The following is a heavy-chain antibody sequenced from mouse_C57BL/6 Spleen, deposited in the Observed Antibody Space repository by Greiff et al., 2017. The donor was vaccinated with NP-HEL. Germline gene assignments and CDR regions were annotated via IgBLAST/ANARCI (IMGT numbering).Heavy chain of an antibody. J-gene: IGHJ4*01. CDR1: GYTFTEYT. Sequence: VKVVESGAELVKPGASVKLSCKASGYTFTEYTIHWVKQRSGQGLEWIGWFYPGSGSIKYNEKFKDKATLTADKSSSTVYMELSRLTSEDSAVYFCARHDGRRYAMDYWGQGTSVTVSS. V-gene: IGHV1-62-2*01. CDR2: FYPGSGSI. CDR3: ARHDGRRYAMDY.